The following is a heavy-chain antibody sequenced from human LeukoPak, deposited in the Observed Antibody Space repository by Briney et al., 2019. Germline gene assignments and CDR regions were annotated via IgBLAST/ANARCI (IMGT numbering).Heavy chain of an antibody. D-gene: IGHD3-16*01. CDR1: GFTFGSYG. CDR2: ISYDGSDK. CDR3: AKDRGLIAYYFDY. J-gene: IGHJ4*02. Sequence: GGSLRLSCAASGFTFGSYGMHWVRQAPGKGLEWVALISYDGSDKYYADSVKGRFTISRDNSKNTLYLQMNSLRAEDTAVYYCAKDRGLIAYYFDYWGQGTLVTVSS. V-gene: IGHV3-30*18.